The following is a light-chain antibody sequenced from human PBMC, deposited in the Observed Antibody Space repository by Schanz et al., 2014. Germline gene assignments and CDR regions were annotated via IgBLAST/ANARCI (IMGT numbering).Light chain of an antibody. CDR2: GAS. Sequence: DIVLTQSPGTLSLSPGERATLSCRASQSVSSSFVAWYQQKPGQAPRVLIYGASTRATGIPDRFSGSGSGTDFTLTISRLEPEDFAVYYCQQYGSSPPITFGQGTRLEIK. V-gene: IGKV3-20*01. CDR3: QQYGSSPPIT. CDR1: QSVSSSF. J-gene: IGKJ5*01.